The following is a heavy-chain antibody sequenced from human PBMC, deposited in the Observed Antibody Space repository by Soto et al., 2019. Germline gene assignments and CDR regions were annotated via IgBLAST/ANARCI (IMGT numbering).Heavy chain of an antibody. J-gene: IGHJ1*01. CDR3: ARAEEAYDSSGSEYFQH. D-gene: IGHD3-22*01. CDR2: IYPGDSDT. CDR1: GYSFTSYW. Sequence: GESLKISCKGSGYSFTSYWIGWVRQIPGKGLEWMGIIYPGDSDTRYSPSFQGQVTISADKSISTAYLQWSSLKASDTAMYYCARAEEAYDSSGSEYFQHWGQGTLVTVSS. V-gene: IGHV5-51*01.